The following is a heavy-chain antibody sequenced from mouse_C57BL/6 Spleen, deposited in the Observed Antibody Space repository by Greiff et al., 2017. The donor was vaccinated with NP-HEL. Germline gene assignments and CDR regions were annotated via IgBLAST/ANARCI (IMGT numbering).Heavy chain of an antibody. CDR2: IDPETGGT. CDR1: GYTFTDYE. CDR3: TILRRGY. Sequence: VKLVESGAELVRPGASVTLSCKASGYTFTDYEMHWVKQTPVHGLEWIGAIDPETGGTAYNQKFKGKAILTADKSSSTAYMELRSLTSEDSAVYYCTILRRGYWGQGTTLTVSS. D-gene: IGHD1-1*01. V-gene: IGHV1-15*01. J-gene: IGHJ2*01.